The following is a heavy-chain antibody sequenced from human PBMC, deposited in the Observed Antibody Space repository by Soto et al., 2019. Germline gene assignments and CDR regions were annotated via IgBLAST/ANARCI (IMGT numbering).Heavy chain of an antibody. CDR3: ARYYFGSRYFGWKSYPNSYYSGMDV. Sequence: EVQLVESGGGLVQPGGALRLSCAASGFTFGSYCMTWVRQAPGKGLELVAKIQKDGSETHYVDSVKGRFIISRANTKHSMFLEMNRLRDEDTAVYYCARYYFGSRYFGWKSYPNSYYSGMDVWCQGTTGTVSS. D-gene: IGHD3-9*01. J-gene: IGHJ6*02. CDR1: GFTFGSYC. V-gene: IGHV3-7*01. CDR2: IQKDGSET.